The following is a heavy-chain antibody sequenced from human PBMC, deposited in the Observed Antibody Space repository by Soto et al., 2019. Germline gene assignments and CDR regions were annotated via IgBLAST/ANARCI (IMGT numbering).Heavy chain of an antibody. D-gene: IGHD3-10*01. CDR3: ARGAGTTYYYGSGSQNYYYYYYMDV. CDR1: GGSFSGYY. Sequence: PSETLSLTCAVYGGSFSGYYWSWIRQPPGKGLEWIGEINHSGSTNYNPSPKSRVTISVDTSKNQFSLKLSSVTAADTAVYYCARGAGTTYYYGSGSQNYYYYYYMDVWGKGTTVTVSS. J-gene: IGHJ6*03. V-gene: IGHV4-34*01. CDR2: INHSGST.